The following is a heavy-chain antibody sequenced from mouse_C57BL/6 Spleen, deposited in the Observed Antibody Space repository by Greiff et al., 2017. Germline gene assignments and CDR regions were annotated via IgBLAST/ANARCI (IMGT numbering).Heavy chain of an antibody. CDR2: IHPSDSDT. D-gene: IGHD1-1*01. Sequence: QVQLQQPGAELVKPGASVKVSCKASGYTFTSYWMHWVKQRPGQGLEWIGRIHPSDSDTTYNQKFKGKATLTVDKSSSTAYMQLSSLTSDDSAGYYAAMDYDEGVWFAYWGQGTLVTVSA. CDR1: GYTFTSYW. V-gene: IGHV1-74*01. CDR3: AMDYDEGVWFAY. J-gene: IGHJ3*01.